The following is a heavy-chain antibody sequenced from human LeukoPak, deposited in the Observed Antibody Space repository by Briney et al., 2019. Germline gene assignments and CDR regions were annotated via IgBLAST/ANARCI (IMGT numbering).Heavy chain of an antibody. CDR3: AKGGSSYFDY. CDR2: ISGSGGHT. CDR1: GFTFTSYA. D-gene: IGHD2-15*01. V-gene: IGHV3-23*01. J-gene: IGHJ4*02. Sequence: GGSLRLSCEASGFTFTSYAMTWVRQAPGKGLEWVSGISGSGGHTYNADSVEGRFIISRDNSKNTVSLQMNSLRAEDTAVYYCAKGGSSYFDYWGQGTLVTVSS.